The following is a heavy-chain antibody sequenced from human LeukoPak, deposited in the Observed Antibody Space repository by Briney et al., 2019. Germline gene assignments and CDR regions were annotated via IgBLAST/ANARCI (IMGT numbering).Heavy chain of an antibody. CDR2: ISGSGGST. Sequence: GGSLRLSCAASGLTFSNYAMTWVRQAPGKGLEWVSGISGSGGSTYYADSVKGRFTISRDNSKNTLYLQMNSLRAEDTAVYYCANGGHSSIWGQGTLVTVSS. CDR3: ANGGHSSI. CDR1: GLTFSNYA. J-gene: IGHJ4*02. D-gene: IGHD6-13*01. V-gene: IGHV3-23*01.